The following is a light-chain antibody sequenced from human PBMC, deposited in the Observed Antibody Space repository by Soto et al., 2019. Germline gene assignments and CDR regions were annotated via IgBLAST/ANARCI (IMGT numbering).Light chain of an antibody. CDR2: DVS. V-gene: IGLV2-14*01. Sequence: QSALTQPASVSGSPGQSITISCTGTRSDVGGYNFVSWYQQHPGKAPKLMIYDVSNRPSGVSNRFSGSKSGNTAFLTISGLQAEDEADYYCSSYRSSSTGVFGTGTKVTVL. CDR1: RSDVGGYNF. CDR3: SSYRSSSTGV. J-gene: IGLJ1*01.